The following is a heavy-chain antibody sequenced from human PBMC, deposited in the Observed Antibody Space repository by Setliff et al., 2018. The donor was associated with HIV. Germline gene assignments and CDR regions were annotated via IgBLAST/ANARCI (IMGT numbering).Heavy chain of an antibody. V-gene: IGHV4-34*01. D-gene: IGHD5-12*01. CDR3: ARLGAEDFSDYDWVDY. Sequence: SETLSLTCAVYGGSFSGYYWSWIRQPPGKGLEWIGEINHSGDTNYNPSLKSRVTISVDTSRNQFSLNLNSVTAADTAVYYCARLGAEDFSDYDWVDYWGQGTLVTVSS. CDR1: GGSFSGYY. CDR2: INHSGDT. J-gene: IGHJ4*02.